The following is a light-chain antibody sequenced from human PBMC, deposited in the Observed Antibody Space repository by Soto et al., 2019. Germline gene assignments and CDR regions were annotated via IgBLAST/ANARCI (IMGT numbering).Light chain of an antibody. CDR1: QNINNY. CDR3: QQYESVFT. CDR2: DAS. J-gene: IGKJ5*01. Sequence: DIHMTQSASSLSASVGARVTITCQASQNINNYLNWYQQKPGRAPKRLIYDASNLEAGVPSRFSGSGSGTDFTFTISSLQAEDIATYFCQQYESVFTFGQGTRLEIK. V-gene: IGKV1-33*01.